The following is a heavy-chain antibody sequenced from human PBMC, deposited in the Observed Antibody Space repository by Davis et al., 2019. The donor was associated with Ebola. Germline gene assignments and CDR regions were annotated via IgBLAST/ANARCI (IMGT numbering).Heavy chain of an antibody. CDR2: MYHTGSI. D-gene: IGHD4-11*01. CDR1: GDSISSSHW. V-gene: IGHV4-4*02. J-gene: IGHJ4*02. CDR3: ARGDYNNHIDY. Sequence: PSETLSLTCAVSGDSISSSHWWAWVRQPPGKRPEWIGEMYHTGSINDNPSLKSRVTISLDKSKNQFSLNLTSVTAADTAVYYCARGDYNNHIDYWGQGTLVTVS.